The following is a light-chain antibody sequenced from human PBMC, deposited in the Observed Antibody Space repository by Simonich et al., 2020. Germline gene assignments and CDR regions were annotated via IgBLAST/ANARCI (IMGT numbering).Light chain of an antibody. CDR3: YSTDSSGNHWV. Sequence: SYELTQPPSVSVSPGQTARITCSGNALPKKYSYWYQQKSGQAPVRVIYKDSKRPSGIPERFSGSNSGTMATLTISGAQVEDEADYYCYSTDSSGNHWVFGGGTKLTVL. V-gene: IGLV3-10*01. CDR2: KDS. CDR1: ALPKKY. J-gene: IGLJ3*02.